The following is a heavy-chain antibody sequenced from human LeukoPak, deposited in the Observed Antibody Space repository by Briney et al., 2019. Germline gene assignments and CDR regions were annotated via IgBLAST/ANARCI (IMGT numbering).Heavy chain of an antibody. CDR1: GFTFSDAW. V-gene: IGHV3-53*01. Sequence: GGSLRLSCEASGFTFSDAWMSWVRQAPGKGLEWVSVIYSGGSTYYADSVKGRFTISRDNSKNTLYLQMNSLRAEDTAVYYCARVMDTAMAIDYWGQGTLVTVSS. J-gene: IGHJ4*02. CDR2: IYSGGST. D-gene: IGHD5-18*01. CDR3: ARVMDTAMAIDY.